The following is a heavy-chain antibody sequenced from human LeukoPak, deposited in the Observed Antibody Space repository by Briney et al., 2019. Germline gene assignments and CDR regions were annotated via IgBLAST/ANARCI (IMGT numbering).Heavy chain of an antibody. Sequence: GASVKVSCKASGYTFTSYGISWVRQAPGQGLEWMGWISAYNGNTNYAQKLQGRVTMTTDTSTSTAYMELRSLRSDDTAVYYCARDPSYVSSWELPYFDYWGQGTLVTVSS. D-gene: IGHD1-26*01. CDR2: ISAYNGNT. CDR1: GYTFTSYG. CDR3: ARDPSYVSSWELPYFDY. V-gene: IGHV1-18*01. J-gene: IGHJ4*02.